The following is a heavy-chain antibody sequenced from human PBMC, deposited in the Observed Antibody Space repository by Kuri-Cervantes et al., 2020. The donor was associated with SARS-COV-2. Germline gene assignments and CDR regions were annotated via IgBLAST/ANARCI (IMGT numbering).Heavy chain of an antibody. CDR2: IRYDGSNK. CDR3: ARDPTGYCSGGSCYLDSWFDP. CDR1: GFTFSSYG. D-gene: IGHD2-15*01. J-gene: IGHJ5*02. Sequence: GESLKISCAASGFTFSSYGMHWVRQAPGKGLEWVAFIRYDGSNKYYADSVKGRFTISRDNSKNTLYLQMNSLRAEDTAVYYCARDPTGYCSGGSCYLDSWFDPWGQGTLVTVSS. V-gene: IGHV3-30*02.